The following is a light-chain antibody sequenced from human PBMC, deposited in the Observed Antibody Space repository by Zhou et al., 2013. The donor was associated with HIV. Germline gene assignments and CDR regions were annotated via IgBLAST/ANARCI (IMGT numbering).Light chain of an antibody. CDR2: AAS. J-gene: IGKJ4*01. CDR1: QSVSTFY. V-gene: IGKV3-20*01. Sequence: EIVLTQSPGTLSLSPGERATLSCRASQSVSTFYLAWYQQKFGQAPRLLIYAASSRATGIPDRFSGSGSGTDFTLTIKTLEPEDFAVYYCQQYGSSPLTSSXGRTRR. CDR3: QQYGSSPLT.